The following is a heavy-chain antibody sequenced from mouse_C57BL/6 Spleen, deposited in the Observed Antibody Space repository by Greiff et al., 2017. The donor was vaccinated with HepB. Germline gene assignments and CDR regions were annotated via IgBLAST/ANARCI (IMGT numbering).Heavy chain of an antibody. CDR2: ISGGGGNT. Sequence: EVQLQESGGGLVKPGGSLKLSCAASGFTFSSYTMSWVRQTPEKRLEWVATISGGGGNTYYPDSVKGRFTISRDNAKNTLYLQMSSLRSEDTALYYCARLTRMVTTRDWFAYWGQGTLVTVSA. V-gene: IGHV5-9*01. CDR1: GFTFSSYT. CDR3: ARLTRMVTTRDWFAY. J-gene: IGHJ3*01. D-gene: IGHD2-2*01.